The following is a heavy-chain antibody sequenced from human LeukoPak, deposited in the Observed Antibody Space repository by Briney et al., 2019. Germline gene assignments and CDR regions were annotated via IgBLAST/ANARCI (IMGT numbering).Heavy chain of an antibody. CDR1: GGSISSYY. V-gene: IGHV4-59*03. CDR2: VYNNGNT. D-gene: IGHD5-24*01. Sequence: PSDTLSLTCTVSGGSISSYYWTWIRQAPGKGLEWIGSVYNNGNTNYNPSLKSRFTVSVDTSKNQFSLRLGSVAAADTAVYYCVAGRWLQQLYWGQGALVIVSS. CDR3: VAGRWLQQLY. J-gene: IGHJ4*02.